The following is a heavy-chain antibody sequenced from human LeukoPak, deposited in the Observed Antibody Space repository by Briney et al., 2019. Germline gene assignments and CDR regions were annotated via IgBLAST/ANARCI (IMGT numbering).Heavy chain of an antibody. Sequence: SEXLSLTCTVSGGSISSYYWSWLRQPPGKGLEWIGYVFYSGSTNYNASLRSRGTISVETSKTQFTLKLSSVTPADTAVYYCARDGGRFSFGFGYWGQGTLVTVPS. J-gene: IGHJ4*02. D-gene: IGHD5-18*01. CDR1: GGSISSYY. CDR2: VFYSGST. CDR3: ARDGGRFSFGFGY. V-gene: IGHV4-59*01.